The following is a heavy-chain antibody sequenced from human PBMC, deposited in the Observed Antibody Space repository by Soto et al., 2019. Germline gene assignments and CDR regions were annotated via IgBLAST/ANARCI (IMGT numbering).Heavy chain of an antibody. CDR1: GFTFSSYG. CDR2: IWYDGSNK. J-gene: IGHJ6*02. CDR3: ARDPSLGAGGGLYYYYGMDV. D-gene: IGHD3-16*01. Sequence: PGGSLRLSCAASGFTFSSYGMHWVRQAPGKGLEWVAVIWYDGSNKYYADSVKGRFTISRDNSKNTLYLQMNSLRAEDTAVYYCARDPSLGAGGGLYYYYGMDVWGQGTTVTVSS. V-gene: IGHV3-33*01.